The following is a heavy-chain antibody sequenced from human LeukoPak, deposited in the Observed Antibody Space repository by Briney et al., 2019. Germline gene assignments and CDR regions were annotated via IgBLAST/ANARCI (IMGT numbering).Heavy chain of an antibody. J-gene: IGHJ4*02. V-gene: IGHV1-69*06. CDR2: IIPIFDTA. CDR1: GGTFSSYA. Sequence: ASVKVSCKASGGTFSSYAISWVRQAPGQGLEWMGGIIPIFDTANNAQKSQGRVTITADKSTSTAYMEMSSLRFEDTAVYYCARDFEKYYYDSSAFSHWGQGTLVTVSS. D-gene: IGHD3-22*01. CDR3: ARDFEKYYYDSSAFSH.